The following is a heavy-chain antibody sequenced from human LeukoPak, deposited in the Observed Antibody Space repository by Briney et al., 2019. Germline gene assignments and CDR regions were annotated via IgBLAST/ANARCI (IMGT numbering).Heavy chain of an antibody. Sequence: GGSLRLSCAASGFTFSSYDMHWVRQAPGKGLEWVTVISYDGSNKYHGDSVKGRFTISRDNSKNTLYLKMNSLRAEDTAVYYCAKEGSNGDFDYWGQGTLVTVSS. D-gene: IGHD1-26*01. CDR1: GFTFSSYD. J-gene: IGHJ4*02. CDR2: ISYDGSNK. CDR3: AKEGSNGDFDY. V-gene: IGHV3-30*18.